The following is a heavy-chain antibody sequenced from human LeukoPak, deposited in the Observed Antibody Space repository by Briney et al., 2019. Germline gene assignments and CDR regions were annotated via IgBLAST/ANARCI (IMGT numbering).Heavy chain of an antibody. CDR1: GGSVSSGSYY. V-gene: IGHV3-23*01. D-gene: IGHD3-22*01. J-gene: IGHJ4*02. CDR2: ISASDGTT. Sequence: PSETLFLTCTVSGGSVSSGSYYWSWVRQAPGKGLEWVSVISASDGTTYYADSVKGRFTISRDNSKNTLYLQMNSLRAEDTAVYYCAKDPSSGLSPYYFDYWGQGTLVTVSS. CDR3: AKDPSSGLSPYYFDY.